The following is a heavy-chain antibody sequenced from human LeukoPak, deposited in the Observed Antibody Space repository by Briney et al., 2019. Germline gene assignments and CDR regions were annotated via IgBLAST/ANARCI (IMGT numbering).Heavy chain of an antibody. D-gene: IGHD1-26*01. J-gene: IGHJ4*02. CDR2: ISSGSEYI. Sequence: GGSLRLSCAASGFTFSRYWMNWVRQAPGKGLEWVSSISSGSEYIYYADSVKGRFTISRDNAKNSLYLQMNSLRAEDTAVYYCARTGIGIYSGSYYESGYWGQGTLVTVSS. CDR1: GFTFSRYW. CDR3: ARTGIGIYSGSYYESGY. V-gene: IGHV3-21*06.